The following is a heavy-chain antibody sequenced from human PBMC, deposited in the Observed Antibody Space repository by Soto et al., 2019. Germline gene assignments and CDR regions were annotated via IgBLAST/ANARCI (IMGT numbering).Heavy chain of an antibody. D-gene: IGHD2-2*01. Sequence: QVQLVQSGAEVKKPGSSVKVSCKASGGTFSSYAISWVRQAPGQGLEWMGGIIPIPGTANYAQKFQGRDTITADESTSTASMELSSLRSEGTAVYYCARSQGSSTSLEIYYYYYYGMDVWGQGTTVTVSS. J-gene: IGHJ6*02. CDR1: GGTFSSYA. CDR3: ARSQGSSTSLEIYYYYYYGMDV. CDR2: IIPIPGTA. V-gene: IGHV1-69*01.